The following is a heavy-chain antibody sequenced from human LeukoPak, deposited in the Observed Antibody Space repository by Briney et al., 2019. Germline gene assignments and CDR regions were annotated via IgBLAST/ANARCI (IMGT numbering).Heavy chain of an antibody. CDR2: IYSGGST. CDR3: ARDGGTEYSSSWYGYYYYYYMDV. D-gene: IGHD6-13*01. V-gene: IGHV3-66*01. J-gene: IGHJ6*03. Sequence: GGSLRLSCAASGFTVSSNYMSWVRQAPGKGLEWVSVIYSGGSTYYADSVKGRFTISRDNSKNTLYLQMNSLRAEDTAVYYCARDGGTEYSSSWYGYYYYYYMDVWGKGTTVTVSS. CDR1: GFTVSSNY.